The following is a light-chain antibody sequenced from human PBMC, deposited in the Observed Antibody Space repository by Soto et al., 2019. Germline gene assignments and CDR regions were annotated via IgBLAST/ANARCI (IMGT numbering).Light chain of an antibody. Sequence: QSVLTQPRSVSGSPGQSVTISCSGTSSDVGGYEYVSWYQQHPGKAPTLIIYDVSKRPSGVPDRFSGSKSGNTASLTISGLQAEDEADYYCCSYAGSYTLVFGGGTKLTVL. V-gene: IGLV2-11*01. CDR2: DVS. CDR1: SSDVGGYEY. CDR3: CSYAGSYTLV. J-gene: IGLJ2*01.